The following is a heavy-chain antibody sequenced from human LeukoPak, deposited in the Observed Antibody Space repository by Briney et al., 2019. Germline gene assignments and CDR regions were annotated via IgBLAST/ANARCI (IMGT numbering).Heavy chain of an antibody. V-gene: IGHV3-7*03. CDR1: EFTFSSFW. D-gene: IGHD2-15*01. CDR2: IRPDGSVR. CDR3: ARRSGGDAFDM. J-gene: IGHJ3*02. Sequence: GGSLRLSCAASEFTFSSFWMIWVRQAPGKGLEWVASIRPDGSVRYFVESVKGRFTLSRDNAKDSLNLQMNSLRAEDTAVYYCARRSGGDAFDMWGQGTMVTVSS.